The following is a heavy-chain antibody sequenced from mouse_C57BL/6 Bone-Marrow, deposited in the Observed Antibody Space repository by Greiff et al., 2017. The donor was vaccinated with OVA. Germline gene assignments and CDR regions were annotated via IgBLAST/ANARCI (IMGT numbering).Heavy chain of an antibody. CDR2: IDPSDSET. D-gene: IGHD2-3*01. J-gene: IGHJ1*03. CDR1: GYTFTSYW. Sequence: VQLQQPGAELVRPGSSVKLSCKASGYTFTSYWMHWVKQRPIQGLEWIGNIDPSDSETHYNQKFKDKATLTVDKSSSTAYMQLSSLTSEDSAVYYCARSGPYDGFWYFDVWGTGTTVTVSS. CDR3: ARSGPYDGFWYFDV. V-gene: IGHV1-52*01.